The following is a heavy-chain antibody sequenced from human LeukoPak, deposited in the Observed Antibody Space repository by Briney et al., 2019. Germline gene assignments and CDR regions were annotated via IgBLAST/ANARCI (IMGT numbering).Heavy chain of an antibody. CDR1: GYTFTSYY. CDR2: IIPIFGTA. V-gene: IGHV1-69*13. CDR3: ARDSGSYFEGFDP. D-gene: IGHD1-26*01. J-gene: IGHJ5*02. Sequence: ASVKVSCKASGYTFTSYYMHWVRQAPGQGLEWMGGIIPIFGTANYAQKFQGRVTITADESTSTAYMELSSLRSEDTAVYYCARDSGSYFEGFDPWGQGTLVTVSS.